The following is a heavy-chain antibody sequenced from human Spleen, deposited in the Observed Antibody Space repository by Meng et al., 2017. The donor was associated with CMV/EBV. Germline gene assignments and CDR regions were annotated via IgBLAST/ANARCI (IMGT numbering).Heavy chain of an antibody. Sequence: AASGFTFSNYWMHWVRQAPGKGLVWVSRVKSDGSCTSYADSVKGRFTISRDNAKNTLYLQMNSLRAEDTAVYYCARVGRGAGGPFGYWGQGTLVTVSS. J-gene: IGHJ4*02. V-gene: IGHV3-74*01. CDR1: GFTFSNYW. D-gene: IGHD1-26*01. CDR2: VKSDGSCT. CDR3: ARVGRGAGGPFGY.